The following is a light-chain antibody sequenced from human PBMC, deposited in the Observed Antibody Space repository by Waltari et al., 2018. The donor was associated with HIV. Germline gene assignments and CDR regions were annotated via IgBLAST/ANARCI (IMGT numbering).Light chain of an antibody. Sequence: AIQLTQSPSSLSSSVGDRVTITCRARQGLRNAVAWYQQKPGRPPKLLIYDASTLEGGVPSRFSGSMSGTDFNLTISNLQPEDSATYYCQQFRSYPRTFGQGATLEIK. CDR1: QGLRNA. CDR2: DAS. V-gene: IGKV1-13*02. CDR3: QQFRSYPRT. J-gene: IGKJ2*01.